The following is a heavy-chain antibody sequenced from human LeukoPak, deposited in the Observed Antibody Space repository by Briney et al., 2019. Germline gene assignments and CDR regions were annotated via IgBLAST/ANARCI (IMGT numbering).Heavy chain of an antibody. CDR3: ARHPSCTTITHCSFDF. CDR2: IYYGGNT. J-gene: IGHJ4*02. Sequence: SETLSLTCTVSGGSISSINYYWGWIRQPPGKGLEWIGSIYYGGNTNYNPSLKSRVTLSVDTSKNQFSLKVSSVTAADTAVYYCARHPSCTTITHCSFDFWGRGTLVTVSS. V-gene: IGHV4-39*01. D-gene: IGHD4-11*01. CDR1: GGSISSINYY.